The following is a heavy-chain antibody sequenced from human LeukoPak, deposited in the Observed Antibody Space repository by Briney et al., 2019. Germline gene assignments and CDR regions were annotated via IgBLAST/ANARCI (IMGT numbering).Heavy chain of an antibody. J-gene: IGHJ4*02. D-gene: IGHD3-10*01. Sequence: GASLRLSCAASGFTFSSYAMSWVRQAPGKGLEWVSAISGSGGSTYYADSVKGRFTISRDNSKNTLYLQMNSLRAEDTAVYYCAKVPYGSGSSKRYFDYWDQGTLVTVSS. CDR2: ISGSGGST. CDR3: AKVPYGSGSSKRYFDY. CDR1: GFTFSSYA. V-gene: IGHV3-23*01.